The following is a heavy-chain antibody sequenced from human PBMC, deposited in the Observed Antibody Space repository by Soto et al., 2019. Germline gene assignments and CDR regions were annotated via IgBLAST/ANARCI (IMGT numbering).Heavy chain of an antibody. CDR1: GYTFTGYY. Sequence: GASVKVSCKASGYTFTGYYMHWVRQAPGQGLEWMGWINPNSGGTNYAQKFQGRVTMTRDTSISTAYMELSRLRSDDTAVYYCARWWPYYYDSSDYGMDVWGQGTTVTVSS. J-gene: IGHJ6*02. CDR2: INPNSGGT. D-gene: IGHD3-22*01. CDR3: ARWWPYYYDSSDYGMDV. V-gene: IGHV1-2*02.